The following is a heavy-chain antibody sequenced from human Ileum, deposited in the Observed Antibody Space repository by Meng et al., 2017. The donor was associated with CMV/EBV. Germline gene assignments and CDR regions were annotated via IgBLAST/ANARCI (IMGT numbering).Heavy chain of an antibody. V-gene: IGHV3-33*01. CDR1: GFTFSGYG. CDR2: IWYDGSNK. D-gene: IGHD1-14*01. CDR3: ASPSSSPGPFDL. Sequence: GESLKISCVASGFTFSGYGFHWVRQAPGKGLEWVAVIWYDGSNKYYADSVKGRFIISRDNSKNTVYLQMNSLRAEDTAVYYCASPSSSPGPFDLWGRGTLVTVSS. J-gene: IGHJ2*01.